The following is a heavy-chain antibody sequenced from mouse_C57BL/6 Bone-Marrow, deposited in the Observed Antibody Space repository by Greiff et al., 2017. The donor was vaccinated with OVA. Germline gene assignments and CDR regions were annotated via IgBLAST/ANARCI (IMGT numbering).Heavy chain of an antibody. CDR2: INPNNGGT. CDR3: ARCYSLDY. V-gene: IGHV1-26*01. CDR1: GYTFTDYY. D-gene: IGHD2-12*01. Sequence: EVQLQQSGPELVKPGASVKISCKASGYTFTDYYMNWVKQSHGKSLEWIGDINPNNGGTSYNQKFKGKATLTVDKSSSTAYMELRSLTSEDSAVYYCARCYSLDYWGQGTTLTVSS. J-gene: IGHJ2*01.